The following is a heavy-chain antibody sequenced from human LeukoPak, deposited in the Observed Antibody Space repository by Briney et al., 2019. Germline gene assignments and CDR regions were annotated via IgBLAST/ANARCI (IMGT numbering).Heavy chain of an antibody. CDR1: GYFISSGYY. Sequence: SETLSLTCTVSGYFISSGYYWGWIRQPPGKGLEWIGSIYHNGSTYYNPSLKSRVTISVDTSKNQFSLKLSSVTAADTAVYYCARGRRDGYNWAYWGQGTLVTVSS. CDR3: ARGRRDGYNWAY. D-gene: IGHD5-24*01. J-gene: IGHJ4*02. CDR2: IYHNGST. V-gene: IGHV4-38-2*02.